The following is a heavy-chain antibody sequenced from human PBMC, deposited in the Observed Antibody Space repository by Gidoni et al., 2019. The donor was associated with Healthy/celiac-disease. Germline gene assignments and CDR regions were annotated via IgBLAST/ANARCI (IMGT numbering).Heavy chain of an antibody. D-gene: IGHD6-6*01. CDR3: ARDALPRIAARPSGNWFDP. Sequence: QVPLLESGGGVVQPGRSLRLSCAASGFTFSSYAMHWVRQAPGKGLEWVAVISYDGSNKYYADSVKGRFTISRDNSKNTLYLQMNSLRAEDTAVYYCARDALPRIAARPSGNWFDPWGQGTLVTVSS. V-gene: IGHV3-30-3*01. CDR1: GFTFSSYA. J-gene: IGHJ5*02. CDR2: ISYDGSNK.